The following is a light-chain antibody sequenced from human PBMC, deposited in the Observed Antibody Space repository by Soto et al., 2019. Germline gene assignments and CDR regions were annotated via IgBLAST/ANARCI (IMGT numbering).Light chain of an antibody. V-gene: IGLV1-44*01. J-gene: IGLJ2*01. Sequence: QSVLTQPPSASGTPGQRVTISCSGSSSNIGSNTVNWYQQLPGTDPKLLIYSNNQRPSGVPDRFSGSTSGTSASLAIRGLQADDEADYYCAAWDDSLNGPVFGGGTKVTVL. CDR3: AAWDDSLNGPV. CDR1: SSNIGSNT. CDR2: SNN.